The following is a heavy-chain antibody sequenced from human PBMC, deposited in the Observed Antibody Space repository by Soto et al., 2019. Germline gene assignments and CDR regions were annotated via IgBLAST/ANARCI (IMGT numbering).Heavy chain of an antibody. CDR1: GFPFSSYG. V-gene: IGHV3-30*18. D-gene: IGHD2-2*01. CDR2: ISYDGSNK. Sequence: SCAASGFPFSSYGMHWVRQAPGKGLEWVAVISYDGSNKYYADSVKGRFTISRDNSKNTLYLQMNSLRAEDTAVYYCAKGALVVVPAAAAAYYYMDVWGKGTTVTVSS. J-gene: IGHJ6*03. CDR3: AKGALVVVPAAAAAYYYMDV.